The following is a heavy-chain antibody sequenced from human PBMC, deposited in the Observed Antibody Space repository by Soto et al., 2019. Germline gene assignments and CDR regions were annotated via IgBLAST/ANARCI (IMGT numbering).Heavy chain of an antibody. J-gene: IGHJ4*02. CDR2: ISTNGGNT. CDR1: GFTFNNYA. Sequence: GGSLRLSCSASGFTFNNYALHWVRQAPGKGLEYVSAISTNGGNTYYADSVKSRFTISRDNSKNTLYLQMDSLRAEDTAVYYCGKDGLIAVAGHFDDWGQGTLVTVSS. D-gene: IGHD6-19*01. CDR3: GKDGLIAVAGHFDD. V-gene: IGHV3-64D*06.